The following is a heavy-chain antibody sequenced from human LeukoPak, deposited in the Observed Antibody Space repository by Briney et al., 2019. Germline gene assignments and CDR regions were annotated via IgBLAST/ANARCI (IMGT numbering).Heavy chain of an antibody. V-gene: IGHV1-2*02. CDR1: GYTFTGYY. D-gene: IGHD3-3*01. CDR2: INPNSGGT. J-gene: IGHJ5*02. CDR3: AREGYDFWSGYFSSAGNNWFDP. Sequence: GASVKVSCKASGYTFTGYYMHWVRQAPGQGLEWMGWINPNSGGTNYAQKFQGRVTMTRDTSISTAYMELSRLRSDDTAVYYCAREGYDFWSGYFSSAGNNWFDPWGQGTLVTVSS.